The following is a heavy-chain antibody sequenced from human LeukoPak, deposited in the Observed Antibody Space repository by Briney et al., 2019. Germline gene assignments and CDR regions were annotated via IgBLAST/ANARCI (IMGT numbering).Heavy chain of an antibody. V-gene: IGHV5-51*01. CDR3: ARHLGYCSTTSCYIGVY. J-gene: IGHJ4*02. CDR1: GYSFTSYW. CDR2: IYPGDSDT. Sequence: GGSLKISCKGSGYSFTSYWIGWVRQMPGKGLEWMGLIYPGDSDTRYSPSFQGQVTISADKSISTAYLQWSSLKASDTAMYYCARHLGYCSTTSCYIGVYWGQGTLVTVSS. D-gene: IGHD2-2*02.